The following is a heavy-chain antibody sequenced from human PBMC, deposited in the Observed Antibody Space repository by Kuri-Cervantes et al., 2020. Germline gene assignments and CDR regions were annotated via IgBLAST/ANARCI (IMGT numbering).Heavy chain of an antibody. CDR1: GFTFSSYG. Sequence: GESLKISCAASGFTFSSYGMHWVRQAPGKGLEWVASIKEDGGEEKVVDSVKGRFTISRDNAKNSMSLQMDSLRVEDTAVYYCARDGWKYFDLWGRGALVTVSS. CDR2: IKEDGGEE. D-gene: IGHD6-19*01. CDR3: ARDGWKYFDL. J-gene: IGHJ2*01. V-gene: IGHV3-7*01.